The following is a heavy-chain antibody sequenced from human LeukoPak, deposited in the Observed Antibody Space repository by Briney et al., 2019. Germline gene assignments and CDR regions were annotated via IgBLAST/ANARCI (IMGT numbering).Heavy chain of an antibody. D-gene: IGHD4-11*01. CDR3: ARDPGLQTHYFDY. V-gene: IGHV4-4*07. J-gene: IGHJ4*02. Sequence: SETLSLTCTVSGGSIRSYYWSWIRQPAGKGLEWIGRIYTSGSTNYNPSLKSRVTMSVDTSKNHFSLNLSSVTAADTAVYYCARDPGLQTHYFDYWGQGTLVTVSS. CDR2: IYTSGST. CDR1: GGSIRSYY.